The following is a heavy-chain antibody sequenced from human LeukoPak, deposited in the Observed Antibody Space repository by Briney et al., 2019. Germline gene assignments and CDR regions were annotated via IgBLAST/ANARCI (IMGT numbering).Heavy chain of an antibody. Sequence: ASVKVSCKASGYIFTSYAMHWVRQAPGQRLEWMGWIYAGNGNTKYSQKFQGRVTITRDTSASTVYMELSSLRSEDTAVYYCARDIDRVFNWFDPWGQGTLVTVSS. CDR2: IYAGNGNT. CDR1: GYIFTSYA. J-gene: IGHJ5*02. V-gene: IGHV1-3*01. CDR3: ARDIDRVFNWFDP. D-gene: IGHD6-13*01.